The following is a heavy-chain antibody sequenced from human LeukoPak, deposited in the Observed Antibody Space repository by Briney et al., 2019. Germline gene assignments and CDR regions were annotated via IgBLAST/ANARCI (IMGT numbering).Heavy chain of an antibody. CDR3: ARSESSGLHVLEY. D-gene: IGHD6-19*01. J-gene: IGHJ4*02. CDR2: SRNRANSYTT. CDR1: GFFFSDHY. Sequence: PGGSLRLSCAASGFFFSDHYIDWVRQAPGRGLEWVGRSRNRANSYTTEYAASVKGRFTIPRDDSKSSVYLQINSLKTEDTAVYYCARSESSGLHVLEYWGQGTLVTVSS. V-gene: IGHV3-72*01.